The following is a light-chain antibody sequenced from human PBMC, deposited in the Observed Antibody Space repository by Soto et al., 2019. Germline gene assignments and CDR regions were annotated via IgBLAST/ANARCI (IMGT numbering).Light chain of an antibody. V-gene: IGKV3-20*01. Sequence: EIVLTQSPGTLSLSPGERATFSCRASQSLSSSYLAWYQQRPGQPPRLLMYGASSRATGIPDRFSGWGSGTDFTLTINRLEPEDFAVYYCQQYGSSPLTFGGGTKVEIK. CDR1: QSLSSSY. J-gene: IGKJ4*01. CDR3: QQYGSSPLT. CDR2: GAS.